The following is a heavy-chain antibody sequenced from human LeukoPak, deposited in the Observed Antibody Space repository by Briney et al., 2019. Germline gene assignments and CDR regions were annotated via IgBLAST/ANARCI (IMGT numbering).Heavy chain of an antibody. Sequence: PGGSLRLSCASSGFTFSSYATSWIRQAPGKGLEWVSAIIGSGSSTYYADSVKGRFTISRDNSKNTLFLQMNSLRAEDTAVYYCATDRAQQLVLDFWGQGTLVTVSS. V-gene: IGHV3-23*01. CDR2: IIGSGSST. CDR1: GFTFSSYA. J-gene: IGHJ4*02. CDR3: ATDRAQQLVLDF. D-gene: IGHD6-13*01.